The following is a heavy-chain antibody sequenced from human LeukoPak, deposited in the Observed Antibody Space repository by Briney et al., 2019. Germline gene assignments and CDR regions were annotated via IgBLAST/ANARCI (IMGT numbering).Heavy chain of an antibody. D-gene: IGHD4-17*01. V-gene: IGHV3-30*18. CDR1: GFTFSSHG. J-gene: IGHJ4*02. CDR3: AKAHDYGDYYYDY. Sequence: GGSLRLSCAASGFTFSSHGMHWVRQAPGKGLEWVAVISYDGSNKYYADSVKGRFTISRDNSKNTLYLQMNSLRAEDTAVYYCAKAHDYGDYYYDYWGQGTLVTVSS. CDR2: ISYDGSNK.